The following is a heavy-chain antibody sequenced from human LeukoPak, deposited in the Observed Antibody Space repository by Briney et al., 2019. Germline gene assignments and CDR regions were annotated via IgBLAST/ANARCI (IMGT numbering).Heavy chain of an antibody. J-gene: IGHJ4*02. D-gene: IGHD2-2*01. CDR1: GFTFDDYA. Sequence: GGSLRLSCAASGFTFDDYAMHWVRQAPGKGLEWVSGISWNSGSIGYADSVKGRFTISRDNAKNSLYLQMNSLRAEDMALYYCAKGGPYCSSTSCYLDYWGQGTLVTVSS. V-gene: IGHV3-9*03. CDR3: AKGGPYCSSTSCYLDY. CDR2: ISWNSGSI.